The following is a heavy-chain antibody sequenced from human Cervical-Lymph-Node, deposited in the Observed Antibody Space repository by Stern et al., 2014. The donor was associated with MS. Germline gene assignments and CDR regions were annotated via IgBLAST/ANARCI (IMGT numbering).Heavy chain of an antibody. CDR1: GYNFIDHA. Sequence: VQLVESGAEVKKPGASVKVSCKTSGYNFIDHAIHWVRQAPGQRLEWMGWINGGPGTTKYSQKFQGRVSFTRDKAASAAYMDLSSLSPDDTAVYYCARQPDYSDFLDFWGQGTLVTVSS. V-gene: IGHV1-3*01. D-gene: IGHD4-11*01. CDR2: INGGPGTT. J-gene: IGHJ4*02. CDR3: ARQPDYSDFLDF.